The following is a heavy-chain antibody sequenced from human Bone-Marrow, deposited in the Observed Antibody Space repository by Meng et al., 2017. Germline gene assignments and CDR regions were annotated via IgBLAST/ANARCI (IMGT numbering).Heavy chain of an antibody. CDR3: GRDFPGMDV. V-gene: IGHV7-4-1*02. Sequence: QVQPVQSGAELKKPGASVKASCKASGYTFTTYAINWVRQAPGQGLEWMGWINTNTGNPTYAQGFTGRFVFSLDTSVSTAYLQISSPKAEDTAVYYCGRDFPGMDVWGQGTTVTVSS. J-gene: IGHJ6*02. CDR2: INTNTGNP. CDR1: GYTFTTYA. D-gene: IGHD3-10*01.